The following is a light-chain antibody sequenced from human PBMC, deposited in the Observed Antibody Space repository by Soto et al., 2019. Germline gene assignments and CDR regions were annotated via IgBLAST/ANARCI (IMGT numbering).Light chain of an antibody. J-gene: IGLJ2*01. CDR3: QTWGTGIQV. V-gene: IGLV4-69*01. CDR1: SGHSSYD. CDR2: LNSDGSH. Sequence: QLVLTQSPSASASLGASVMLTGTLSSGHSSYDIAWHQQQPEKGPRYLMKLNSDGSHSKGDGIPDRFSGSSSGAERYLTISSLQSEDEADYYCQTWGTGIQVFGGGTKLTVL.